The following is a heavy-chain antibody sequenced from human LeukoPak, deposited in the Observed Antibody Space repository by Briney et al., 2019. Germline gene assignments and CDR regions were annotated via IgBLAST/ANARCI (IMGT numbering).Heavy chain of an antibody. CDR1: GFTFSSYS. V-gene: IGHV3-21*01. Sequence: GGSLRLSCAASGFTFSSYSMNWVRQAPGKGLEWVSSISSSSSYIYYAGSVKGRCTISRDNAKNSLYLQMNSLRAEDTAVYYCARDWGHYYYYGMDVWGQGTTVPVSS. D-gene: IGHD3-16*01. CDR2: ISSSSSYI. CDR3: ARDWGHYYYYGMDV. J-gene: IGHJ6*02.